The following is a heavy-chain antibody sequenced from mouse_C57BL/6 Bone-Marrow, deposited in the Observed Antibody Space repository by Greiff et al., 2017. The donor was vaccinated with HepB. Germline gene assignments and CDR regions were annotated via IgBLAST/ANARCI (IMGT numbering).Heavy chain of an antibody. V-gene: IGHV1-69*01. D-gene: IGHD2-1*01. CDR2: IDPSDSYT. Sequence: QVQLQQPGAELVMPGASVKLSCKASGYTFTSYWMHWVKQRPGQGLEWIGEIDPSDSYTNYNQKFKGKSTLTVDKSSSTAYMQLSSLTSEDSAVYYCARRGNGGDGTRGFAYWGQGTLVTVSA. CDR1: GYTFTSYW. CDR3: ARRGNGGDGTRGFAY. J-gene: IGHJ3*01.